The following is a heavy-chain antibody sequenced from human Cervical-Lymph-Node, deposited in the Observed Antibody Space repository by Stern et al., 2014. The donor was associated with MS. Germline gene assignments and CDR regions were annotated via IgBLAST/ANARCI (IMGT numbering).Heavy chain of an antibody. CDR3: ARDPPYGGNSGFVVFLY. D-gene: IGHD4-23*01. CDR1: GGTFSSYA. CDR2: IIPIFGTA. V-gene: IGHV1-69*01. J-gene: IGHJ4*02. Sequence: VQLEESGAEVKKPGSSVKVSCKASGGTFSSYAISWVRQAPGQGLEWMGGIIPIFGTANYAQKFQGRVTITADESTSTAYMELSSLRSEDTAVYYCARDPPYGGNSGFVVFLYWGQGTLVTVSS.